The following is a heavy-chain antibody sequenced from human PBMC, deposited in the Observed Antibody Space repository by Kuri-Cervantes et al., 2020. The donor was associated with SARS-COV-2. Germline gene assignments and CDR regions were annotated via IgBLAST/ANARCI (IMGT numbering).Heavy chain of an antibody. V-gene: IGHV4-39*01. CDR1: GGSISSSSYY. J-gene: IGHJ4*02. Sequence: ESLKISCTVSGGSISSSSYYWGWIRQPPGKGLEWIGSIYYSGSTYYNPSLKSQVTISVDTPKNQFSLKLSSVTAADTAVYYCARHEYSSSWVDYWGQGTLVTVSS. D-gene: IGHD6-13*01. CDR2: IYYSGST. CDR3: ARHEYSSSWVDY.